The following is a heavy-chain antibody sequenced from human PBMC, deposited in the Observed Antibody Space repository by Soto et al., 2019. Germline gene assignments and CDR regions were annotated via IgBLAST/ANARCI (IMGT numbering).Heavy chain of an antibody. V-gene: IGHV3-74*01. CDR3: ARATYDFWSGSLYYYYGMDV. J-gene: IGHJ6*02. CDR2: INSDGSST. D-gene: IGHD3-3*01. Sequence: GESLKISCAASGFTFSSYWMHWVRQAPGKGLVWVSRINSDGSSTSYADSVKGRFTISRDNAKNTLYLQMNSLRAEDTAVYYCARATYDFWSGSLYYYYGMDVWGQGTTVTVSS. CDR1: GFTFSSYW.